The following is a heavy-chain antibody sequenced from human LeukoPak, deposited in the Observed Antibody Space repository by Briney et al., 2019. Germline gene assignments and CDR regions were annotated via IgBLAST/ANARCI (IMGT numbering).Heavy chain of an antibody. J-gene: IGHJ4*02. CDR2: INPNSGGT. CDR3: IRGVVVPAATLGY. CDR1: GYTFTGYY. D-gene: IGHD2-2*01. Sequence: ASVKVSCKASGYTFTGYYTHWVRQAPGQGLEWMGWINPNSGGTNYAQKFQGRVTMTRDTSISTAYMELSRLRSDDTAVYYCIRGVVVPAATLGYWGQGTLVTVSS. V-gene: IGHV1-2*02.